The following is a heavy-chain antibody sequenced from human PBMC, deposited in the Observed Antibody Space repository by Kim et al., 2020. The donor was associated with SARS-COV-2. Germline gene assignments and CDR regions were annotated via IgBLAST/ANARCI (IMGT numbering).Heavy chain of an antibody. Sequence: GGSLRLSCAASGFTFSSYGMHWVRQAPGKGLEWVAVIWYDGSNKYYADSVKGRFTISRDNSKNTLYMQMNSLRAEDTAVYYCARDWGLAPRGMDVWGQGTTVTVSS. J-gene: IGHJ6*02. D-gene: IGHD2-21*02. CDR3: ARDWGLAPRGMDV. CDR2: IWYDGSNK. CDR1: GFTFSSYG. V-gene: IGHV3-33*01.